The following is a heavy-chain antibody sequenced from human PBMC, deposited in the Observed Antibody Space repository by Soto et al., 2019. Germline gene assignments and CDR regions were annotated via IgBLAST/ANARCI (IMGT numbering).Heavy chain of an antibody. J-gene: IGHJ4*02. Sequence: QVQLQESGPGLVKPSQTLSLTCTVSGGSFSTVDYWWSWIRQSPDMGLEWIGHIYDGGRTYNNPSLESRVTMSVDTSKSQLSLTLSSVSAADTAVYYCARGPSGDKVDSWGQGTLVTVSS. CDR3: ARGPSGDKVDS. CDR1: GGSFSTVDYW. V-gene: IGHV4-30-4*01. D-gene: IGHD7-27*01. CDR2: IYDGGRT.